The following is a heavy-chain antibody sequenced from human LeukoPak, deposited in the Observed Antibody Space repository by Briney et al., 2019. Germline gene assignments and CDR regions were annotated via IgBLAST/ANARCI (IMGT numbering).Heavy chain of an antibody. Sequence: GESLKISCKASGYIFTNYSIGWVRQLPVKGLEWMGIIHPGDSDIRYRPSFQGQVTISADKSINTAYLQWSSLKASDTAMYFCAKSAYDSHQIDYWGQGTLVTVSS. CDR1: GYIFTNYS. CDR3: AKSAYDSHQIDY. CDR2: IHPGDSDI. D-gene: IGHD2-8*01. J-gene: IGHJ4*02. V-gene: IGHV5-51*01.